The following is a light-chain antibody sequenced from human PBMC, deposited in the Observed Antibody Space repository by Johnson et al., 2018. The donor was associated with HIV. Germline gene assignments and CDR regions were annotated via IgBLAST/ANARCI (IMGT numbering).Light chain of an antibody. CDR1: SSNIGNNY. V-gene: IGLV1-51*02. J-gene: IGLJ1*01. Sequence: QSVLTQPPSVSAAPGQKVTISCSGSSSNIGNNYVSWYQQLPGTAPNVLIHENNKRPSGIPDRFSGSKSGTSATLGITGLQTGDEADYYCGAWDSSLTTYVFGTGTKVTVL. CDR3: GAWDSSLTTYV. CDR2: ENN.